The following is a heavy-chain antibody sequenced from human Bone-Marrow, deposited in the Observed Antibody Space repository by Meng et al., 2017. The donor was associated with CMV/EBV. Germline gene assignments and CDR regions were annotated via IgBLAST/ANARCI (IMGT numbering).Heavy chain of an antibody. CDR2: IYYNGNT. CDR3: ARGSGFDP. Sequence: SETLSLTCTVSGGSTSSYYWNWIRQSPGKGLEWIGYIYYNGNTNHNPSLKSRVTISVDTSKNQFSLKLSSMTAADTAVYYCARGSGFDPWGQGTLVTVSS. CDR1: GGSTSSYY. D-gene: IGHD6-19*01. J-gene: IGHJ5*02. V-gene: IGHV4-59*01.